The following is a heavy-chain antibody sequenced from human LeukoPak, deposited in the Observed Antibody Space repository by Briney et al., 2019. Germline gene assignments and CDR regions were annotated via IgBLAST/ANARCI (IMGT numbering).Heavy chain of an antibody. CDR2: ISSSGSTI. Sequence: GGSLRLSCAASGFTFSSYEMNWVRQAPGKGLEWVSYISSSGSTIYYADSVKGRFTISRDNAKSSLYLQMNSLRAEDTAVYYCARGGRWLQFGAFDIWGQGTMVTVSS. J-gene: IGHJ3*02. V-gene: IGHV3-48*03. CDR1: GFTFSSYE. D-gene: IGHD5-24*01. CDR3: ARGGRWLQFGAFDI.